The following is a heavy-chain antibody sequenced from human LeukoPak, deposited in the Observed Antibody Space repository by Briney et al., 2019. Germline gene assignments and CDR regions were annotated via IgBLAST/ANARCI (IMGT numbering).Heavy chain of an antibody. CDR1: GFTFSSYA. CDR3: AKTNWGSDYFDY. D-gene: IGHD7-27*01. V-gene: IGHV3-23*01. Sequence: GGSLRLSCAASGFTFSSYAMSWVRQAPGKGLEWVSAISGSGGSTYYADSVNGRFTISRDNSKNTLYLQMNSLRAEDTAVYYCAKTNWGSDYFDYWGQGTLVTVSS. CDR2: ISGSGGST. J-gene: IGHJ4*02.